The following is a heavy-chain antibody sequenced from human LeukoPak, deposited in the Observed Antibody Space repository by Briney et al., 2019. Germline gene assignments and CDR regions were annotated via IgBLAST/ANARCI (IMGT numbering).Heavy chain of an antibody. Sequence: SETLSLTCTVSGGSMSSGTYYWGWIRQPPGKGLEWIGTIYYSGTTYYNPSLKSRVTISIDTSKNQFSLKLSSVTAADMAVYYCASTPLGATRPFDYWGQGTLVTVSS. D-gene: IGHD5-12*01. CDR2: IYYSGTT. J-gene: IGHJ4*02. CDR3: ASTPLGATRPFDY. V-gene: IGHV4-39*01. CDR1: GGSMSSGTYY.